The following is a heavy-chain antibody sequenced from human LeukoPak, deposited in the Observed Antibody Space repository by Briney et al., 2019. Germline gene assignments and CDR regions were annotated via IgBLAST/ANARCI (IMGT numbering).Heavy chain of an antibody. CDR1: GGSISGNY. Sequence: SETLSLTCSVSGGSISGNYWSWIRQSPEKGLEWIGYIHSLGGTNYNPSLTSRVTITVDTSNNQSSLKRASMTAAYTAVYYCASQIRGNYGSSPVFVSWGQGSLVPVS. CDR3: ASQIRGNYGSSPVFVS. J-gene: IGHJ4*02. D-gene: IGHD3-3*01. CDR2: IHSLGGT. V-gene: IGHV4-59*01.